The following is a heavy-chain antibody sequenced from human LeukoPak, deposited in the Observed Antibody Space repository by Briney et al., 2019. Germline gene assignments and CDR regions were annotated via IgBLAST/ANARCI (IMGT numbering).Heavy chain of an antibody. Sequence: GGSLRLSCAASGFTFSSYWMHWVRQAPGKGLVWVSRINSDGSRTTDADPVKGRFTISRDNAKNTLYLQMNSLRAEDTAVYYCARGYSSGYRVDYWGQGTLVTVSS. V-gene: IGHV3-74*01. CDR3: ARGYSSGYRVDY. J-gene: IGHJ4*02. CDR1: GFTFSSYW. D-gene: IGHD3-22*01. CDR2: INSDGSRT.